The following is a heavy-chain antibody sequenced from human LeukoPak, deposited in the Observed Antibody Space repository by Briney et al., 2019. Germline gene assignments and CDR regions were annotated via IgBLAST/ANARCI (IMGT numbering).Heavy chain of an antibody. V-gene: IGHV4-4*02. CDR2: IYHSGST. CDR1: GGSISSSNW. Sequence: SGTLSLTCAVSGGSISSSNWWSWVRQPPGKGLEWIGEIYHSGSTNYNPSLKSRVTISVDKSKNQFSLKLSSVTAADTAVYYCARLLGDSSGWYLWNAFDIWGQGTMVTVSS. J-gene: IGHJ3*02. D-gene: IGHD6-19*01. CDR3: ARLLGDSSGWYLWNAFDI.